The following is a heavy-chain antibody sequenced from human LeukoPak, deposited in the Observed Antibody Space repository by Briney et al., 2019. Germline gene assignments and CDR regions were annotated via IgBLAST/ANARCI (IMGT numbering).Heavy chain of an antibody. J-gene: IGHJ6*04. D-gene: IGHD3-10*02. CDR2: IGGSSDSYL. Sequence: GGSLRLSCAGSGFTFSDFTINWVRQAPGKGLEWVSCIGGSSDSYLYYADSVRGRFTISRDNAKNSVYLQMDSLRAKDTAVYYCAELGITMIGGVWGKGTTVTISS. CDR1: GFTFSDFT. CDR3: AELGITMIGGV. V-gene: IGHV3-21*01.